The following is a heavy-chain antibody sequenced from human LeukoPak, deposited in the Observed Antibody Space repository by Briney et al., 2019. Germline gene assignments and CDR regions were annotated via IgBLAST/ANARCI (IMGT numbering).Heavy chain of an antibody. V-gene: IGHV4-31*03. Sequence: SSQTLSLTCTVSGGSISSGGYYWSWIRQHPGQGLEWIGYIYYSGSTYYNPSLKSRVTISVDTSKNQFSLKLSSVTAADTAVYYCARLGAVQLWSYYYYYMDVWGKGTTVTVSS. CDR2: IYYSGST. J-gene: IGHJ6*03. CDR3: ARLGAVQLWSYYYYYMDV. D-gene: IGHD5-18*01. CDR1: GGSISSGGYY.